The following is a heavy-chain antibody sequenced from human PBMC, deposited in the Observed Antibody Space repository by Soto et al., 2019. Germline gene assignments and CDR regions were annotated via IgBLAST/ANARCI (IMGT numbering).Heavy chain of an antibody. D-gene: IGHD3-3*01. CDR2: IIPIFGTA. V-gene: IGHV1-69*06. CDR1: GGTFSSCS. J-gene: IGHJ4*02. Sequence: GASVKVSCKASGGTFSSCSISWVRQAPGQGLEWMGGIIPIFGTANYAQKFQGRVTITADKSTSTAYMELSSLRSEDTALYYCARDVFYHFRSGSPSHFFDFWGQGSLVTVSS. CDR3: ARDVFYHFRSGSPSHFFDF.